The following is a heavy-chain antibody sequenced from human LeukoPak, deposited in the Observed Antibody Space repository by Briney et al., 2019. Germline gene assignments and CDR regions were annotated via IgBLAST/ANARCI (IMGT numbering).Heavy chain of an antibody. D-gene: IGHD5-18*01. CDR2: FDPEDGET. J-gene: IGHJ3*02. Sequence: ASVKVSCKVSGYTLTELSMHWVRQAPGKGLEWMGVFDPEDGETIYAQKIQGRVTITEQTSTDTAYMELSSLRSEDTAVYYCATDRGYSYGDDAFDIWGQGTMVTVSS. CDR3: ATDRGYSYGDDAFDI. CDR1: GYTLTELS. V-gene: IGHV1-24*01.